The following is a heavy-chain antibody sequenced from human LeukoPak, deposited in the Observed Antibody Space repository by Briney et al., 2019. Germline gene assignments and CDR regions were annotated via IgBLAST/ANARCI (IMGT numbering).Heavy chain of an antibody. CDR1: GFTFSSYG. D-gene: IGHD3-22*01. CDR2: ISYDGSNQ. Sequence: GGSLRLSCAASGFTFSSYGMHWVRQAPGKGLEWVAAISYDGSNQYYADSVKGRFTISRDNSKNTLYLQMNRLRAEDTAVYYCAKDNYYDTSAFVDYWGQGTLVTVSS. CDR3: AKDNYYDTSAFVDY. J-gene: IGHJ4*02. V-gene: IGHV3-30*18.